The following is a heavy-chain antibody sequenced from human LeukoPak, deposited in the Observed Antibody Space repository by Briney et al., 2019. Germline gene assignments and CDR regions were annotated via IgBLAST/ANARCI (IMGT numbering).Heavy chain of an antibody. CDR2: ISGSGGST. CDR3: AKERVGYSYGYPFDY. V-gene: IGHV3-23*01. Sequence: GGSLRLSCAASGFTFSSSAMSWVRQAPGKGLEWVSSISGSGGSTYYADSVKGRFTISRDNSKNTLYLQMNSLRAEDTAVYYCAKERVGYSYGYPFDYWGQGTLVTVSS. J-gene: IGHJ4*02. CDR1: GFTFSSSA. D-gene: IGHD5-18*01.